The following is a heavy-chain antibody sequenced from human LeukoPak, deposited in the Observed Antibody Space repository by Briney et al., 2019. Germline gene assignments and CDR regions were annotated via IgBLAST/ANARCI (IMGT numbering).Heavy chain of an antibody. CDR1: GGSISSYY. V-gene: IGHV4-59*01. Sequence: SETLSLTCTVSGGSISSYYWSWIRQPPGKGLEWIGYIYFSGSTNYNPSLKSRVTISVDTSKNQFSLRLSSVTAAGTAVYYCARDSSSGYYRFDYWGQGTLVIVSS. CDR3: ARDSSSGYYRFDY. CDR2: IYFSGST. J-gene: IGHJ4*02. D-gene: IGHD3-22*01.